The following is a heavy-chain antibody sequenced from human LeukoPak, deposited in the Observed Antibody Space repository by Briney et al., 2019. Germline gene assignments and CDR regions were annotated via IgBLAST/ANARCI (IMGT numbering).Heavy chain of an antibody. CDR1: GFTFSSYW. CDR2: ISGDGGST. CDR3: AKDSEGIAAAGTTSYGMDV. D-gene: IGHD6-13*01. V-gene: IGHV3-43*02. J-gene: IGHJ6*02. Sequence: PGGSLRLSCAASGFTFSSYWMHWVRQAPGKGLEWVSLISGDGGSTYYADSVKGRFTISRGNSKNSLYLQMNSLRTEDTALYYCAKDSEGIAAAGTTSYGMDVWGQGTTVTVSS.